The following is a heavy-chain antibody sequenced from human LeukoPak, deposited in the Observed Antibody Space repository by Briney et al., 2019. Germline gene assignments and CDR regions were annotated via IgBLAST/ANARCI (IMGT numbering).Heavy chain of an antibody. CDR3: ARISYYGSGNWYFDL. V-gene: IGHV4-39*07. CDR2: IYYSGST. J-gene: IGHJ2*01. D-gene: IGHD3-10*01. Sequence: SETLSLTCTVSGGSISSSSYYWGWIRQPPGKGLEWIGNIYYSGSTYYNPSLKSRVTISIDTSKNQFSLKLSSVTAADTAVYYCARISYYGSGNWYFDLWGRGTLVTVSS. CDR1: GGSISSSSYY.